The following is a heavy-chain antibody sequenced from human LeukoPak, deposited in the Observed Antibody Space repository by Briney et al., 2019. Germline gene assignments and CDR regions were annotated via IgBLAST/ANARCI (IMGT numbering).Heavy chain of an antibody. CDR1: GFTFSSYS. CDR3: ARDKIAAAGTDYYYGMDV. J-gene: IGHJ6*02. D-gene: IGHD6-13*01. CDR2: ISSSSSTI. V-gene: IGHV3-48*04. Sequence: GGSLRLSCAASGFTFSSYSMNWVRQAPGKGLEWVSYISSSSSTIYYADSVKGRFTISRDNAKNSLYLQMNSLRAEDTAVYYCARDKIAAAGTDYYYGMDVWGQGATVTVSS.